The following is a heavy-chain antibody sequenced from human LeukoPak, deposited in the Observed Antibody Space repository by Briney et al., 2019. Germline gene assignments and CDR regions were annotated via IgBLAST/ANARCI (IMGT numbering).Heavy chain of an antibody. V-gene: IGHV3-30-3*01. J-gene: IGHJ4*02. CDR3: AKDHEVSYGDTTGNFDY. D-gene: IGHD4-17*01. Sequence: GGSLRLSCAASGFTLNTFAMHWVRQAPGRGLEWVAVISYDSSNYYYADSVKGRFTISRDNSKNTLYLQMNSLRAEDTAVYYCAKDHEVSYGDTTGNFDYWGQGTLVTVSS. CDR1: GFTLNTFA. CDR2: ISYDSSNY.